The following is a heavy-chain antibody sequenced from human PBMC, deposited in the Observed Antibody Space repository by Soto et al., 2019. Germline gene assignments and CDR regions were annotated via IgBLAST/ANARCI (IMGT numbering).Heavy chain of an antibody. CDR2: ISYDGSNK. CDR3: AKLYQLLPPFDY. D-gene: IGHD2-2*01. CDR1: GFTFSSYG. Sequence: PGGSMRLSCAASGFTFSSYGMHWVRQAPGKGLEWVAVISYDGSNKYYADSVKGRFTISRDNSKNTLYLQMNSLRAEDTAVYYCAKLYQLLPPFDYWGQGTLVTVSS. V-gene: IGHV3-30*18. J-gene: IGHJ4*02.